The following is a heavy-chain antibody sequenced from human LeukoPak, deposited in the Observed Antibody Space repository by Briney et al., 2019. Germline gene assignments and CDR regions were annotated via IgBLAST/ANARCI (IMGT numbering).Heavy chain of an antibody. CDR3: ARGHSWTTSVDY. Sequence: GASVKLSCNASGGTFSSYAIGWVRQPPGQGLEWMGGIIPIFGTANYAQKFQGRVTITADKSTSTAYMELSSMRSEDTAVYYCARGHSWTTSVDYWGQGTLVTVSS. D-gene: IGHD2/OR15-2a*01. CDR1: GGTFSSYA. V-gene: IGHV1-69*06. CDR2: IIPIFGTA. J-gene: IGHJ4*02.